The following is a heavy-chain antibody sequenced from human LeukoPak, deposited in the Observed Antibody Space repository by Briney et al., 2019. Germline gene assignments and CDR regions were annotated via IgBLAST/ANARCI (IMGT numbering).Heavy chain of an antibody. CDR3: AKVRNYFDSSGRHFDY. CDR1: GFTFSSYA. CDR2: ISASGGTT. D-gene: IGHD3-22*01. J-gene: IGHJ4*02. V-gene: IGHV3-23*01. Sequence: PGGSLRLSCAASGFTFSSYAMTWVRQAPGKGLEGVSVISASGGTTYYGDSVKGRFTISRDNSKNTLYLQMNRLRAEDTAVYSCAKVRNYFDSSGRHFDYWGQGTPVTVSS.